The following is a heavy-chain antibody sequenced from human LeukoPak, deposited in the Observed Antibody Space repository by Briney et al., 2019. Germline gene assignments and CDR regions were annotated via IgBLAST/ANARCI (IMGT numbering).Heavy chain of an antibody. J-gene: IGHJ4*02. CDR3: ARGAWATRLGS. CDR1: GESLNSYY. Sequence: SETLSLTCAVYGESLNSYYWSWVRQPPGEGLEWIGEIYESGATEYNPSLKSRVTISMVPSKQQFSLSVSSVTAADTAVYYCARGAWATRLGSWGLGTPVIVSS. D-gene: IGHD2-15*01. V-gene: IGHV4-34*01. CDR2: IYESGAT.